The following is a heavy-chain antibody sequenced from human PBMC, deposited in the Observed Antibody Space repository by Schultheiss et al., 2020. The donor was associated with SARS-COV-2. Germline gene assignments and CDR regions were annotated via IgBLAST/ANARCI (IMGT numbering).Heavy chain of an antibody. CDR3: AKGQAGYHTPYYYYGMDV. CDR2: ISYDGSNK. CDR1: GFTFSSYG. J-gene: IGHJ6*02. Sequence: GESLKISCAASGFTFSSYGMHWVRQAPGKGLEWVAVISYDGSNKYYADSVKGRFTISRDNSKNTLYLQMNSLRAEDTAVYYCAKGQAGYHTPYYYYGMDVWGQGTTVTVSS. D-gene: IGHD5-18*01. V-gene: IGHV3-30*18.